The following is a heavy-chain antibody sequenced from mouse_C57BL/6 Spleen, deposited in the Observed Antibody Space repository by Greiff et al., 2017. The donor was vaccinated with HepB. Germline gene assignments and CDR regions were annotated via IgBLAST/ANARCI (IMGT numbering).Heavy chain of an antibody. CDR1: GYTFTDYN. CDR3: AREGTGFDY. CDR2: INPNNGGT. V-gene: IGHV1-18*01. J-gene: IGHJ2*01. D-gene: IGHD4-1*01. Sequence: EVKVVESGPELVKPGASVKIPCKASGYTFTDYNMDWVKQSHGKSLEWIGDINPNNGGTIYNQKFKGKATLTVDKSSSTAYMELRSLTSEDTAVYYCAREGTGFDYWGQGTTLTVSS.